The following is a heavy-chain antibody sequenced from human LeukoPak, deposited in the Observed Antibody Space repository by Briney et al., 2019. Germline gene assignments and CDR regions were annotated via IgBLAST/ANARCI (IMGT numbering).Heavy chain of an antibody. Sequence: KPGGSLRFSCAASGFTFSNAWTSWVRQAPGKGLEWVGRIKSKTDGGTTDYAAPVKGRFTISRDDSKNTLYLQMNSLKTEDTAVYYCTTAEDSSGYLEEGFDYWGQGTLVTVSS. J-gene: IGHJ4*02. CDR1: GFTFSNAW. CDR3: TTAEDSSGYLEEGFDY. CDR2: IKSKTDGGTT. D-gene: IGHD3-22*01. V-gene: IGHV3-15*01.